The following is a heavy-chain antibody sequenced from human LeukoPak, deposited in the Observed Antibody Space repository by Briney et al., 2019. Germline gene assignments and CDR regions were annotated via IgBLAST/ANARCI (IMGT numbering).Heavy chain of an antibody. V-gene: IGHV3-64*02. CDR1: GFTFSSYA. J-gene: IGHJ4*02. D-gene: IGHD3-10*01. CDR2: INNNGGST. CDR3: ARDSGIPGEYYFDY. Sequence: AGTLRLTCSASGFTFSSYAMHWVRQAPGQGLKYDSAINNNGGSTYYADSVKGRFTISRDNSKNTLYLQMGSLRAEDMAVYYCARDSGIPGEYYFDYWGQGTLVTVSS.